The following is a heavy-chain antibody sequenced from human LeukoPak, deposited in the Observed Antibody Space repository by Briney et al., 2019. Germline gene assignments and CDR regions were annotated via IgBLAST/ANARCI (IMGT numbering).Heavy chain of an antibody. CDR2: IYYSGST. J-gene: IGHJ4*02. CDR3: ARGGWNKFDY. D-gene: IGHD3-22*01. CDR1: GGSISSTTYY. V-gene: IGHV4-39*07. Sequence: PSETLSLTCTVSGGSISSTTYYWGWIRQPPGKGLEWIGSIYYSGSTYYNPSLKSRVTISVDTSKNQFSLKLSSVTAADTAVYYCARGGWNKFDYWGQGTLVTVSS.